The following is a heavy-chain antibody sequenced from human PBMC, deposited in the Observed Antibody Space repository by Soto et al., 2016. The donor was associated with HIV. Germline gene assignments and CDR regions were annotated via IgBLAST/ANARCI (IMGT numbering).Heavy chain of an antibody. D-gene: IGHD5-18*01. V-gene: IGHV1-69*01. Sequence: QVQLVQSGAEVKKPGSSVKVSCKASGGTFSSYGISWVRQAPGQGLEWMGGIIPIFGTANYAQKFQGRVTITADESTRTAYMELSSLRSEDTAVYYCARGAGTPIVTLVYFDYWGQGTLVTVSS. CDR1: GGTFSSYG. CDR2: IIPIFGTA. J-gene: IGHJ4*02. CDR3: ARGAGTPIVTLVYFDY.